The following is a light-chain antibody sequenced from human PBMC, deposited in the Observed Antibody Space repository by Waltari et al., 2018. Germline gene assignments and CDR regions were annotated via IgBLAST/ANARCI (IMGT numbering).Light chain of an antibody. CDR1: NIGSKS. Sequence: SYVLTQPPSVSVAPGQTARLTCGGNNIGSKSVHWYQQKPGQAPVLVFYDDSDRPSGIPERFSGSNSGNTATLTISRVEAGDEADYYCQVWDSSSDLVVFGGGTKLTVL. J-gene: IGLJ2*01. V-gene: IGLV3-21*02. CDR2: DDS. CDR3: QVWDSSSDLVV.